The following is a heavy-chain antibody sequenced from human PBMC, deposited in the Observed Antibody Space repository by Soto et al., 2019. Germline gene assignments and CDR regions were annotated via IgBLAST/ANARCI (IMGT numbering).Heavy chain of an antibody. CDR1: GGSITSSNW. D-gene: IGHD6-19*01. CDR2: NHHSGST. J-gene: IGHJ4*02. V-gene: IGHV4-4*02. CDR3: ARGNGVAGIGGY. Sequence: QVQLQESGPGLVKHSGTLSLTCAVSGGSITSSNWWRWVRQPPGKGLEWIGENHHSGSTNYNPSLKSGVSISVDKSKNQFSLKLSAVTAADTAVYYCARGNGVAGIGGYWGQGTLVTVSS.